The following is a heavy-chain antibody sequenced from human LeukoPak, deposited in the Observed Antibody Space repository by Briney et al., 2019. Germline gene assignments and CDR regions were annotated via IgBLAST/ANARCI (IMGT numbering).Heavy chain of an antibody. CDR1: GFTFSSYA. J-gene: IGHJ4*02. D-gene: IGHD6-6*01. V-gene: IGHV3-30*04. CDR3: AKGSRSSRPYYFDY. CDR2: ISYDGSNK. Sequence: PGGSLRLSCAASGFTFSSYAMHWVRQAPGKGLEWVAVISYDGSNKYYADSVKGRFTISRDNSRNTLYLQMNGLRAEDTAVYYCAKGSRSSRPYYFDYWGQGILVTVSS.